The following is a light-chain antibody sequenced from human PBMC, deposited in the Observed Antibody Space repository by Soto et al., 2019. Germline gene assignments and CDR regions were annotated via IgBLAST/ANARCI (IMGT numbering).Light chain of an antibody. Sequence: QSVLTQPASLSGSHGQSITISCTGTSSDIGRYNYVSWYQQHPGKAPKLMIYEVSNRPSGVSNRFSGSKSGNTASLTISGLQAEDEADYYCSSYTSSTTLHVFGTGTKVTVL. J-gene: IGLJ1*01. CDR2: EVS. CDR3: SSYTSSTTLHV. V-gene: IGLV2-14*01. CDR1: SSDIGRYNY.